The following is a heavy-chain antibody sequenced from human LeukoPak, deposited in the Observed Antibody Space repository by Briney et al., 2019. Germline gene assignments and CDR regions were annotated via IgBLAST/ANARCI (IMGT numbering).Heavy chain of an antibody. J-gene: IGHJ4*02. V-gene: IGHV4-39*01. CDR2: IYYSGST. CDR1: GGSISSSSHY. D-gene: IGHD1-26*01. Sequence: SETLSLTCTVSGGSISSSSHYWGWIRQPPGKGLEWIGYIYYSGSTYYNPSLKSRVTISVDTSKNQFSLKLSSVTAADTAVYYCARRSGSYIDYWGQGTLVTVSS. CDR3: ARRSGSYIDY.